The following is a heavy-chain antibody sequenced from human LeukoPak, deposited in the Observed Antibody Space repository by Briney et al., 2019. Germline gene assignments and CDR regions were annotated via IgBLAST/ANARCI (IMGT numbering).Heavy chain of an antibody. Sequence: GGSLRLSCAASGFALSSHWMTWVRQVPGRGPEWVANVNRDGSETYYLDPVKGRFTISKDNAKNSLYLQMNSLRAEDTALYHCARNNAMDVWGQGTTVIVSS. CDR2: VNRDGSET. CDR3: ARNNAMDV. CDR1: GFALSSHW. J-gene: IGHJ6*02. D-gene: IGHD2-8*01. V-gene: IGHV3-7*03.